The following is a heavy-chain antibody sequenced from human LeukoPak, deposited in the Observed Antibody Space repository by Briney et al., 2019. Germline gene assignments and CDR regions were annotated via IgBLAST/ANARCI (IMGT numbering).Heavy chain of an antibody. CDR3: ARGAMAGPFDY. CDR2: ISNDGMRK. CDR1: GFTFSRSA. Sequence: PGGSLRLSCAASGFTFSRSAMHWVRQPPGKGLEWMAVISNDGMRKFHADSVKGRFTISRDNSKNSLYLQMNSLRAEDTAVYYCARGAMAGPFDYWGQGTLVIVSS. J-gene: IGHJ4*02. D-gene: IGHD5-18*01. V-gene: IGHV3-30*04.